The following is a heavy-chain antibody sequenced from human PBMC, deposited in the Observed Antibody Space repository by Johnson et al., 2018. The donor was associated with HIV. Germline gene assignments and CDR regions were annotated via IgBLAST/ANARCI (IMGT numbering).Heavy chain of an antibody. D-gene: IGHD1-26*01. CDR2: IGTAGDT. V-gene: IGHV3-13*01. J-gene: IGHJ3*02. CDR1: GLIFSRSW. CDR3: ARGWELLTPAFDI. Sequence: VQLVESGGGLVQPGGSLRLSCAASGLIFSRSWIHWVRQAPGKGLDWVSAIGTAGDTYYPGPVTGRLTIPRDNSKNTLHLQMGGLRAEDMAVYYCARGWELLTPAFDIWGQGTMVTVSS.